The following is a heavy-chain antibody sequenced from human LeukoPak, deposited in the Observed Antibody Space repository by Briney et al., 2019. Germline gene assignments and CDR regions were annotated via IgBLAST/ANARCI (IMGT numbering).Heavy chain of an antibody. CDR3: VRMYGGYAFGY. CDR2: ISYSGST. D-gene: IGHD5-12*01. Sequence: KSSETLSLTCTVSGGSTSTYYWSWIRQPPGKGLEWIGYISYSGSTNYNPSLKSRLTVSVDTSKDQVSLNLSSVTAADTAMYYCVRMYGGYAFGYWGQGTLVTVSS. CDR1: GGSTSTYY. J-gene: IGHJ4*02. V-gene: IGHV4-59*08.